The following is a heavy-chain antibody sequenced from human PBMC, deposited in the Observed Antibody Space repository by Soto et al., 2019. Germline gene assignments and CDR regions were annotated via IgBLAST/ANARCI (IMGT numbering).Heavy chain of an antibody. D-gene: IGHD2-8*02. CDR2: ISGSGGST. Sequence: EVQLLESGGGLVQPGGSLRLSCAASGFTFSSYAMSWVRQAPGKGLEWVSAISGSGGSTYYADSVKGRFTISRDNSKNTLYLQMNSLRAEDPAVYYCAKDLGRLVYYLDYWGQGTLVTVSS. CDR1: GFTFSSYA. CDR3: AKDLGRLVYYLDY. V-gene: IGHV3-23*01. J-gene: IGHJ4*02.